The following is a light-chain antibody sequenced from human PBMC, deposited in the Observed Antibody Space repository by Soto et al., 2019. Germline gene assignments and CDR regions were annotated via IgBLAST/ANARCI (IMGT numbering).Light chain of an antibody. CDR1: QSVSSN. J-gene: IGKJ4*01. CDR2: GAS. V-gene: IGKV3-15*01. CDR3: QQYNNWPPVG. Sequence: IVMTQSPATLSVSPGERATLSCRASQSVSSNLAWYQQKPGQAPRLLIYGASTRATGIPARFSGSGSGTEFTLTISSLQSEDFAVYYCQQYNNWPPVGFGGGTKVVIK.